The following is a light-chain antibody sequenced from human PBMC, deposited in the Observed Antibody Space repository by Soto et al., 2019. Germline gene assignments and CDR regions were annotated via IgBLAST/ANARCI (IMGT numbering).Light chain of an antibody. J-gene: IGKJ4*01. CDR3: QQYGSSLPYT. CDR1: QRISGY. CDR2: GAS. V-gene: IGKV3-20*01. Sequence: EIVLTQSPATLSLSPGERATLSCRASQRISGYLAWYQQKPGQAPRLLIYGASSRATGIPDRFSGSGSGTDFTLTISRLEPEDFAVYYCQQYGSSLPYTFGGGTKVEIK.